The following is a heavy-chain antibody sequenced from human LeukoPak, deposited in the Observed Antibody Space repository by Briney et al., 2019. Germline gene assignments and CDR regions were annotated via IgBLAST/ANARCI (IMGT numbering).Heavy chain of an antibody. Sequence: GGSLRLSCAASGFTVSRNYMSWVRQAPGKGLEWVSVIYSGGSTYFADSVKGRFTISRDNSRNTLYLQVNSLRVEDTAVYYCARVLSSGYDGADYWGQGTLVTVSS. CDR1: GFTVSRNY. D-gene: IGHD3-22*01. CDR3: ARVLSSGYDGADY. J-gene: IGHJ4*02. V-gene: IGHV3-53*01. CDR2: IYSGGST.